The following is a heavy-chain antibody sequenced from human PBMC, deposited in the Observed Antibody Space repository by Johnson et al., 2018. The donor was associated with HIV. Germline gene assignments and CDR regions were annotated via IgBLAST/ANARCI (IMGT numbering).Heavy chain of an antibody. CDR1: GFTFSSYG. V-gene: IGHV3-30*02. Sequence: QVQLVESGGGLVQPGGSLRLSCAASGFTFSSYGMHWVRQAPGKGLEWVAFIRYDGSNKYYADSVKGRFTISRDNSKNTLYLQMNSLRAEDTAVYYCARDSREYSSSSYAFDIWGQGTMVTVSS. CDR2: IRYDGSNK. CDR3: ARDSREYSSSSYAFDI. D-gene: IGHD6-6*01. J-gene: IGHJ3*02.